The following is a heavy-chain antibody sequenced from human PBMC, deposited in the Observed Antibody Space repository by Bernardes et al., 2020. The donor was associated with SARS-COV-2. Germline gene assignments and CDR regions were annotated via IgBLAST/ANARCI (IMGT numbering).Heavy chain of an antibody. J-gene: IGHJ5*02. V-gene: IGHV4-59*01. CDR1: GGSISSYY. CDR2: IYYSGST. CDR3: ARAHVLRYFDWLMAANWFDP. D-gene: IGHD3-9*01. Sequence: LSLTCTVSGGSISSYYRSWIRQPPGKGLEWIGYIYYSGSTNYNPSLKSRVTISVDTSKNQFSLKLSSVTAADTAVYYCARAHVLRYFDWLMAANWFDPWGQGTLVTVSS.